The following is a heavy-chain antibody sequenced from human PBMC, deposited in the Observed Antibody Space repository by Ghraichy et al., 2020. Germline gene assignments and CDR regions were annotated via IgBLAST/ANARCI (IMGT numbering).Heavy chain of an antibody. D-gene: IGHD3-16*01. J-gene: IGHJ4*02. V-gene: IGHV3-21*06. CDR1: GFSFNTYS. CDR3: VRGGSGY. Sequence: VGALRLSCAASGFSFNTYSINWVRQIPGKGLEWVASISRDSMYIFYADSVKGRFTVSRDNAKNSLFLQMNSLRGEDTAVYYCVRGGSGYWGQGTLVTVSS. CDR2: ISRDSMYI.